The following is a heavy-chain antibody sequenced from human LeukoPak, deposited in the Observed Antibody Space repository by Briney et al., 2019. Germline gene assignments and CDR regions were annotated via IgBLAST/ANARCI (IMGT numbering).Heavy chain of an antibody. CDR1: GGSFSGYY. V-gene: IGHV4-34*01. CDR3: ARGFGRRITIFGVAHFDY. J-gene: IGHJ4*02. CDR2: INHSGST. D-gene: IGHD3-3*01. Sequence: SETLSLTCAVYGGSFSGYYWSWIRQPPGKGLEWIGEINHSGSTNYNPSLKSRVTISVDTSKNQFSLKLSSVTAADTAVYYCARGFGRRITIFGVAHFDYWGQGTLVTVSS.